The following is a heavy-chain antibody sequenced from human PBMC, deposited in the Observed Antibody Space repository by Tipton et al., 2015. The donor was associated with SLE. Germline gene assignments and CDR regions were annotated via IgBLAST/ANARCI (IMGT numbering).Heavy chain of an antibody. V-gene: IGHV4-4*08. J-gene: IGHJ6*03. CDR1: GGSIGDHY. CDR2: IYFSGRS. Sequence: GLVKPSETLSLTCTVSGGSIGDHYWIWVRQPPGKGLEWLGYIYFSGRSNYNPSLKSRVAISVDTAKNQFSLRLSSVTAADTATYFCARDQNYLDVWGKGTTVTVSS. CDR3: ARDQNYLDV.